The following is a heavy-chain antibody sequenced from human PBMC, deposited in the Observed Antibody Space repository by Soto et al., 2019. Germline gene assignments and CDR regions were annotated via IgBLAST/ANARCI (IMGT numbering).Heavy chain of an antibody. J-gene: IGHJ4*02. CDR3: ASLIGGDSAYYIDY. CDR2: IYHSGRT. CDR1: GVSISSGGYY. Sequence: TSETLSLTCTVSGVSISSGGYYWGWIRQHPGKGLEWIGNIYHSGRTYYNPSLKSRVIMSVDTSKNHFSLNLNSVTAADTAMYFCASLIGGDSAYYIDYSGPGTLRTVST. V-gene: IGHV4-31*03. D-gene: IGHD4-17*01.